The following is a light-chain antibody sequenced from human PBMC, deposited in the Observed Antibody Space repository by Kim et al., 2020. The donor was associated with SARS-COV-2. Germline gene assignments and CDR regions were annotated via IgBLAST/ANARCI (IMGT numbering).Light chain of an antibody. CDR2: XNN. CDR3: AAWDDSLSGWV. Sequence: VSIYCAXSSAXXGNXYVXWXQQXPGTAPKLLIYXNNQRPSGVPDRFSGSKSGTSASLAISGLRSEXXADYYCAAWDDSLSGWVFGGGTKLTVL. CDR1: SAXXGNXY. J-gene: IGLJ3*02. V-gene: IGLV1-47*02.